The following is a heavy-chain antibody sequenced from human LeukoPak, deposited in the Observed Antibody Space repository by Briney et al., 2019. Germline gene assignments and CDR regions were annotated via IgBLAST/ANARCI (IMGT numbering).Heavy chain of an antibody. J-gene: IGHJ4*02. V-gene: IGHV3-53*01. D-gene: IGHD5-24*01. CDR2: FYVGGAT. CDR1: GFSVTNNY. Sequence: GGSLRLSCAVSGFSVTNNYMSWVRQAPGKGLEWVSVFYVGGATYYADSVKGRLTISRDNSENTLYLQMKSLRAEDTAVYYCARGDGYNFFDYWGQGTLVTVSS. CDR3: ARGDGYNFFDY.